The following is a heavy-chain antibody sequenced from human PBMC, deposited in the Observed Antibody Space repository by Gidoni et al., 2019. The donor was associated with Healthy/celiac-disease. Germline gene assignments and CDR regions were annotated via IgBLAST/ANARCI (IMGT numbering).Heavy chain of an antibody. CDR2: INPSGGST. Sequence: QVQLVQSGAEVKKPGASVKVSCTASGYTFTSYYMHWGRQAPGQGLEWMGIINPSGGSTSYAQKFQGRVTMTRDTSTSTVYMELSSLRSEDTAVYYCAREGSYYYDSSGFSAGYFQHWGQGTLVTVSS. D-gene: IGHD3-22*01. CDR1: GYTFTSYY. J-gene: IGHJ1*01. CDR3: AREGSYYYDSSGFSAGYFQH. V-gene: IGHV1-46*01.